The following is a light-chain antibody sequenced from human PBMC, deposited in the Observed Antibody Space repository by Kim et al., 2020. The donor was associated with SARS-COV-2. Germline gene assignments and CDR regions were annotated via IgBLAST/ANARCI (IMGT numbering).Light chain of an antibody. Sequence: ASGGNRVTITCRASQGISNYLSWCQQKPGKSPKSLIYGASSLHTVVLSKFSSSGSGTEFTLTISSLQPDDFSTYYCHQYHSYPITFGQGTRLEIK. CDR3: HQYHSYPIT. CDR1: QGISNY. J-gene: IGKJ5*01. V-gene: IGKV1-16*02. CDR2: GAS.